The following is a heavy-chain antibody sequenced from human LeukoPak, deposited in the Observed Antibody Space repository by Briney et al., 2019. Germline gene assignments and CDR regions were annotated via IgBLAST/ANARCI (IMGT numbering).Heavy chain of an antibody. CDR1: GFTVSSTY. J-gene: IGHJ3*02. CDR3: AKRPVLWFGELGAFDI. D-gene: IGHD3-10*01. CDR2: IESGGRT. V-gene: IGHV3-53*01. Sequence: GGSLRLSCVASGFTVSSTYMSWVRQAPGKGLEWVSVIESGGRTYYADSVKGRFTISRDNSKNTLYLQMNSLRAEDTAVYYCAKRPVLWFGELGAFDIWGQGTMVTVSS.